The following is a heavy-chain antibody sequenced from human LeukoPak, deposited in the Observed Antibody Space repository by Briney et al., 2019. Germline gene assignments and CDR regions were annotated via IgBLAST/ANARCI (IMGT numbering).Heavy chain of an antibody. CDR2: ISGSGGST. V-gene: IGHV3-23*01. CDR1: EFTFSSYA. D-gene: IGHD3-10*01. CDR3: AEMVRGVTAFGY. Sequence: GGSLRLSCAASEFTFSSYAMSWVRQAPGKGLEWVSAISGSGGSTYYADSVKGRFTISRDNSKNTLYLQMNSLRAEDTAVYYCAEMVRGVTAFGYWGQGTLVTVSS. J-gene: IGHJ4*02.